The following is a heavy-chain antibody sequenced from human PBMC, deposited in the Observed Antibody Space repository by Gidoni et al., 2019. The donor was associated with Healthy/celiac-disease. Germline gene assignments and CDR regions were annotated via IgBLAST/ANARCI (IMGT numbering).Heavy chain of an antibody. CDR3: ARGRLLNLRPYYFDY. V-gene: IGHV4-30-4*01. Sequence: QVQLQESGPGLVKPSQTLSLTCTVSGGSISSGDYYWSWIRQPPGRGLEWIGYIYYSGSTYYNPSLKSRVTISVDTSKNQFSLKLSSVTAADTAVYYCARGRLLNLRPYYFDYWGQGTLVTVSS. CDR2: IYYSGST. D-gene: IGHD3-22*01. J-gene: IGHJ4*02. CDR1: GGSISSGDYY.